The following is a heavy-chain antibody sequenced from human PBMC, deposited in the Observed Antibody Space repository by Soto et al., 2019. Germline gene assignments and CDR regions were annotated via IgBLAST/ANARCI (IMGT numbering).Heavy chain of an antibody. D-gene: IGHD6-19*01. CDR2: ISSSSSYI. CDR1: GFTFSSYS. CDR3: ARDDSSGPYYFDY. J-gene: IGHJ4*02. Sequence: PGGSLRLSCAASGFTFSSYSMNWVRQAPGKGLEWVSSISSSSSYIYYADSVKGRFAISRDNAKNSLYLQMNSLRAEDTAVYYCARDDSSGPYYFDYWGQGXLVTVSS. V-gene: IGHV3-21*01.